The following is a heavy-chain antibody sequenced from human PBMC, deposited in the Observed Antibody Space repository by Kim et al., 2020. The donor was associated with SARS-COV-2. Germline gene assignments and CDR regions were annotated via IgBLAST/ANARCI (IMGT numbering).Heavy chain of an antibody. CDR1: GFTFGDYA. J-gene: IGHJ4*02. CDR2: IRRKAYGETT. Sequence: GGSLRLSCTASGFTFGDYAMTWVRQTPGKGLEWVGFIRRKAYGETTEYAASVKGRFTISRDDTNSIAYLQMNSLKTEDTAVYYCTRGETTITYWGQGTLVTVSS. V-gene: IGHV3-49*04. CDR3: TRGETTITY. D-gene: IGHD1-1*01.